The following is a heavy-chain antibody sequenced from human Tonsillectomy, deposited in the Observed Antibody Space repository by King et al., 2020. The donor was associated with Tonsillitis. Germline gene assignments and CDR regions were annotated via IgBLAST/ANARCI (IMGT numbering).Heavy chain of an antibody. CDR3: ALNFYGSGSYYEASEY. J-gene: IGHJ4*02. V-gene: IGHV4-39*01. D-gene: IGHD3-10*01. CDR2: IYYSGST. CDR1: GGSISRSSYY. Sequence: LQLQESGPGLVKPSETLSLTCTVSGGSISRSSYYWGWIRQPPGKGLEWIGTIYYSGSTYYNPSLKSRVALSVDTSKNQFSLNLTYVTAADTAVYYCALNFYGSGSYYEASEYWGQGTLVTVSS.